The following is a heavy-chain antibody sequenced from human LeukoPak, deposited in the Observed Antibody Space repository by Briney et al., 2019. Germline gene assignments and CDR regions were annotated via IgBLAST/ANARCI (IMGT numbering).Heavy chain of an antibody. CDR3: AKEGRAARYYDILTGPTPSYNWFDP. V-gene: IGHV3-30*18. D-gene: IGHD3-9*01. Sequence: GSLRLSCAASGFTFSSYGMHWVRQAPGKGLEWVAVISYDGSNKYYADSVKGRFTISRDNSKNTLYLQMNSLRAEDTAVYYCAKEGRAARYYDILTGPTPSYNWFDPWGQGTLVTVSS. CDR2: ISYDGSNK. CDR1: GFTFSSYG. J-gene: IGHJ5*02.